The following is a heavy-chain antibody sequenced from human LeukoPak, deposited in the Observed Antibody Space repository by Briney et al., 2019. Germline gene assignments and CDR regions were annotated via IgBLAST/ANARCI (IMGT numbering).Heavy chain of an antibody. CDR1: GGSISTYY. D-gene: IGHD3-9*01. CDR3: ARERDDILTGFPANWFDP. V-gene: IGHV4-59*06. Sequence: SETLSLTCTVSGGSISTYYWSWIRQPPGKGLEWIGYIYYSGSTYYNPSLKSRVTISVDTSKNQFSLKLSSVTAADTAVYYCARERDDILTGFPANWFDPWGQGTLVTVSS. J-gene: IGHJ5*02. CDR2: IYYSGST.